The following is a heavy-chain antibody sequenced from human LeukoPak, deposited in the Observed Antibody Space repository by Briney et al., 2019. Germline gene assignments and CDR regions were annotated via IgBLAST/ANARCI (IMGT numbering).Heavy chain of an antibody. J-gene: IGHJ5*02. CDR2: IYYSGST. CDR1: GGSISSSSYY. Sequence: SEALSLTCTVSGGSISSSSYYWGWVRQPPGKGLEWIASIYYSGSTYYNPSLKSRVTISVDTSKNQFSLKLSSVTAADTAVYYCAKQARGGNWFDPWGRGTLVTVSS. CDR3: AKQARGGNWFDP. D-gene: IGHD3-16*01. V-gene: IGHV4-39*01.